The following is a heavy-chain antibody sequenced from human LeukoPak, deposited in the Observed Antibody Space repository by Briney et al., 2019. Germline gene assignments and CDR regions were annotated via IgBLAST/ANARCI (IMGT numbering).Heavy chain of an antibody. CDR1: GGTFSSYA. CDR3: AVGYCSSTSCYVPGDY. Sequence: GASVKVSCKASGGTFSSYAISWVRQAPGQGLEWMGRIIPIFGTANYAQKFQGRVTITTDESTSTAYMELSSLRSEDTAVYYCAVGYCSSTSCYVPGDYWGQGTLVTVS. CDR2: IIPIFGTA. J-gene: IGHJ4*02. D-gene: IGHD2-2*01. V-gene: IGHV1-69*05.